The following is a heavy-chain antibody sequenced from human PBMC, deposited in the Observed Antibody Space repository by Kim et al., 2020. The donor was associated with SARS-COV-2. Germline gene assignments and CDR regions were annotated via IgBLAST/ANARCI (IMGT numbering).Heavy chain of an antibody. CDR3: ARVLRFPLVHGRYFDL. D-gene: IGHD3-3*01. CDR2: IYSGGST. J-gene: IGHJ2*01. Sequence: GGSLRLSCAASGFTVSSNYMSWVRQAPGKGLEWVSVIYSGGSTYYADSVKGRFTISRHNSKNTLYLQMNSLRAEDTAVYYCARVLRFPLVHGRYFDLWGRGTLVTVSS. CDR1: GFTVSSNY. V-gene: IGHV3-53*04.